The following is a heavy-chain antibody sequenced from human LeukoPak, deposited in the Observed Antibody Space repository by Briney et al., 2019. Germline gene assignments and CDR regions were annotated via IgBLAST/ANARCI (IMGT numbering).Heavy chain of an antibody. J-gene: IGHJ4*02. V-gene: IGHV3-23*01. CDR2: ISGSGGST. Sequence: GGSLRLSCAASGFTFSNYAMSWVRQAPGKGLEWVSGISGSGGSTYYADSVKGRFTISRDNSKNTLYLQMNSLRAEDTAVYYCAKDDSGGYGSGSYYNYLSEFDYWGQGTLVTVSS. CDR1: GFTFSNYA. CDR3: AKDDSGGYGSGSYYNYLSEFDY. D-gene: IGHD3-10*01.